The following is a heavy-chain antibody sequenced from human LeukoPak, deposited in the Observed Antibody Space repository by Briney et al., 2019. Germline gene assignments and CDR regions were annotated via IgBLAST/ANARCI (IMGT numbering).Heavy chain of an antibody. CDR2: INPSGGST. V-gene: IGHV1-46*01. D-gene: IGHD4-11*01. CDR3: ARMTTVSRYYYGMDV. J-gene: IGHJ6*02. Sequence: ASVKVSCKASGYTFTSYYMHWVRQAPGQGLEWMGIINPSGGSTSYAQKFQRRVTITRDTSASTAYMELSSLRSEDTAVYYCARMTTVSRYYYGMDVWGQGTTVTVSS. CDR1: GYTFTSYY.